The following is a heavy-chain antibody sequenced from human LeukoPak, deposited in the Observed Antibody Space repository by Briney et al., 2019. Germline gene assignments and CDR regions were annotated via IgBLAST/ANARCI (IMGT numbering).Heavy chain of an antibody. Sequence: PSETLSLTCTVSGGSISSYYWSWIRQPPGKGLEWIGYIYYSGSTNYNPSLKSRVTISIDTSRTQFSLKLSSVTAADTAVYYCARTYYYGSGSLPIDYWGQGTLVTVSS. V-gene: IGHV4-59*01. CDR3: ARTYYYGSGSLPIDY. D-gene: IGHD3-10*01. J-gene: IGHJ4*02. CDR1: GGSISSYY. CDR2: IYYSGST.